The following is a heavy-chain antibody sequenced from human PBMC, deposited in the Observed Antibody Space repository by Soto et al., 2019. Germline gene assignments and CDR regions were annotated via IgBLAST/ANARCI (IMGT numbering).Heavy chain of an antibody. CDR1: GFTFSSYG. D-gene: IGHD6-19*01. V-gene: IGHV3-30*18. J-gene: IGHJ4*02. Sequence: LILSCAASGFTFSSYGMHWVRQAPGKGLEWVAVISYDGSNKYYADSVKGRFTISRDNSKNTLYLQMNSLRAEDTAVYYCAKDSHSSGWPIDYWGQGTLVTVSS. CDR3: AKDSHSSGWPIDY. CDR2: ISYDGSNK.